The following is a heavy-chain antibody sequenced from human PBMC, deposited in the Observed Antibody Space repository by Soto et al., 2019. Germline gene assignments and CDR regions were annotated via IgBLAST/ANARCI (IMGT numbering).Heavy chain of an antibody. J-gene: IGHJ4*02. CDR3: AREENNGVQYCSSTSCYL. CDR1: GGSVSSATDY. Sequence: SETLSLTCTVSGGSVSSATDYWTWIRQPPGKGLEWIWYTDYSGNTDRNPSLKSRVTISVDTSKNQFSLKLSSVTAADTAVYYCAREENNGVQYCSSTSCYLWGQGTLVTVSS. V-gene: IGHV4-61*01. D-gene: IGHD2-2*01. CDR2: TDYSGNT.